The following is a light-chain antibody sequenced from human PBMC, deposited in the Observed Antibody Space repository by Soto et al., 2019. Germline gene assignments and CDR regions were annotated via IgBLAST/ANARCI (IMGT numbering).Light chain of an antibody. J-gene: IGLJ3*02. CDR3: QSYDSSLSAL. CDR1: SSNIGAGYD. CDR2: GNS. Sequence: QSVLTQPPSVSGAPGQRVTISCTGSSSNIGAGYDVHWYQQLPGTATKLLIYGNSNRPSGVPDRFSGSKSGTSASLAITGLQAEDEADYYGQSYDSSLSALFGGGTKLTVL. V-gene: IGLV1-40*01.